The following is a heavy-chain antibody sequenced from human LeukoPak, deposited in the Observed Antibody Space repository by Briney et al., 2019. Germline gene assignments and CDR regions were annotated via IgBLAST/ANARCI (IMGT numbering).Heavy chain of an antibody. D-gene: IGHD6-6*01. V-gene: IGHV1-18*01. J-gene: IGHJ6*03. Sequence: GASVKVSCKASGYTFTSYGISWVRQAPGQGLEWMGWISAYNGNTNYAQKLQGRVTMTTDTSTSTAYMELRSLRSDDTAVYYCARGSSSIAARLSDYYYYYYMDVWGKGTTVTVSS. CDR3: ARGSSSIAARLSDYYYYYYMDV. CDR2: ISAYNGNT. CDR1: GYTFTSYG.